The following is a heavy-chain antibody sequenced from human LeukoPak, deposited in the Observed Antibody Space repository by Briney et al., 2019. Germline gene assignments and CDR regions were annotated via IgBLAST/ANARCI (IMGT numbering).Heavy chain of an antibody. Sequence: GGSLRLSCTASGFTTHYWLNWVRQSPGKGVEWVANIDRDGRVQHYVDSVEGRFTISRDSAKDAVYLQMNSLRGEDTAVYYCVRDHLGESGAGGWWGQGILVTVSS. V-gene: IGHV3-7*01. CDR2: IDRDGRVQ. CDR3: VRDHLGESGAGGW. D-gene: IGHD3-10*01. CDR1: GFTTHYW. J-gene: IGHJ4*02.